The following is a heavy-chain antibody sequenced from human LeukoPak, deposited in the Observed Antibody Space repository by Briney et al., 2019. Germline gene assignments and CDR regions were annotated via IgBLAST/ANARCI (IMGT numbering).Heavy chain of an antibody. J-gene: IGHJ5*02. Sequence: SQTLSLTCAISGDSVSNKNAAWNWIRQSPSRALEWLGKTYYKSKWYNDYATSVKSRITINPDTSKNQISLQLTSVTPEDTAIYYCERAEVGTTGWFDPWGQGTLVTVSS. D-gene: IGHD1-26*01. CDR2: TYYKSKWYN. CDR3: ERAEVGTTGWFDP. V-gene: IGHV6-1*01. CDR1: GDSVSNKNAA.